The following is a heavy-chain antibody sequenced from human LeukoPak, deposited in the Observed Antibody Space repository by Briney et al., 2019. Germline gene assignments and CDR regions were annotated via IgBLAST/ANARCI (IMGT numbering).Heavy chain of an antibody. CDR1: GFTFTEYW. D-gene: IGHD3-22*01. CDR3: ARDSVIVVVIKDYYGMDV. CDR2: IKQDGSDK. V-gene: IGHV3-7*01. Sequence: PGGSLRLSCAASGFTFTEYWMTWVRQAPGKGLEWVGNIKQDGSDKHYMDSVKGRFTISRDNSKNTLYLQMNSLRAEDTAVYYCARDSVIVVVIKDYYGMDVWGQGTTVTVSS. J-gene: IGHJ6*02.